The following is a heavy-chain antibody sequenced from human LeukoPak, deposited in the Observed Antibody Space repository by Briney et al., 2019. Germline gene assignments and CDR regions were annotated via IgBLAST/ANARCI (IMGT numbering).Heavy chain of an antibody. J-gene: IGHJ1*01. CDR3: ARHRGTYYYDSSGPFQH. V-gene: IGHV4-59*01. CDR1: GDSISSYY. Sequence: SETLSLTCTVSGDSISSYYWSWIRQPPGKGLEWIGNIYYSGSTNYNPSLKSRVTISVDTSKNQFSLKLSSVTAADTAVYYCARHRGTYYYDSSGPFQHWGQGTLVTVSS. CDR2: IYYSGST. D-gene: IGHD3-22*01.